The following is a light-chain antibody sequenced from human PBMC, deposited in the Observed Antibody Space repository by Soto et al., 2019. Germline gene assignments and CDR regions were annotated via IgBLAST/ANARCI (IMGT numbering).Light chain of an antibody. CDR3: QKYSSVPV. CDR1: QGIRNY. CDR2: AAS. V-gene: IGKV1-27*01. Sequence: DIQMTQSPPSLSASVGDRVTITCRASQGIRNYVAWYQQIPGEAPKLLIYAASTLQSGVPSRFSGSGSGTDFTLTINGLQPEDVATYSCQKYSSVPVFGPGTKVEIK. J-gene: IGKJ3*01.